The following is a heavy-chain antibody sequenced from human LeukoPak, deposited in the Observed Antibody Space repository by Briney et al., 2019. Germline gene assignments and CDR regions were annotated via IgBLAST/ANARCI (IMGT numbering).Heavy chain of an antibody. CDR1: GFTFSNNM. D-gene: IGHD3-16*01. CDR2: IKQDGSEK. V-gene: IGHV3-7*01. CDR3: AGYGY. J-gene: IGHJ4*02. Sequence: GGSLRLSCAASGFTFSNNMMNWVRQAPGKGLEWVANIKQDGSEKFYVDSVKGRFTISRDNAKNSLYLQMNSLRPDDTAVYYCAGYGYWGQGTLVTVS.